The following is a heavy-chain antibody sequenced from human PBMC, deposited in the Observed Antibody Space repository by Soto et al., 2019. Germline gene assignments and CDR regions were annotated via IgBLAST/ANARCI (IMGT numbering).Heavy chain of an antibody. CDR1: GGFVSSGSYY. CDR2: MSHSGGT. V-gene: IGHV4-61*01. CDR3: ARVERGTATTVVDAFDI. J-gene: IGHJ3*02. Sequence: SETLSLTCAVYGGFVSSGSYYWSWIRQPPGKGLEWIGEMSHSGGTHFNPSLESRVTISVDTSKNQFSLKMSSVTAADTALYYCARVERGTATTVVDAFDIWGPETMVTVSS. D-gene: IGHD1-1*01.